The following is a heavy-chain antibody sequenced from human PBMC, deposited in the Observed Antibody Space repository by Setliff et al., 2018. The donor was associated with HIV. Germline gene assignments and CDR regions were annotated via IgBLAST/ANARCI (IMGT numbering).Heavy chain of an antibody. CDR1: GFTFSSNT. J-gene: IGHJ5*02. CDR3: ARGYCDTSGCLRGGDVS. Sequence: GGSLRLSCAASGFTFSSNTMNWVRQAPGKGLEWVSYISSSSSTIYYADSVKGRFAISRDNSKNTLYLQMNSLRTEDTAVYYCARGYCDTSGCLRGGDVSWGQGTLVTVSS. V-gene: IGHV3-48*01. D-gene: IGHD3-22*01. CDR2: ISSSSSTI.